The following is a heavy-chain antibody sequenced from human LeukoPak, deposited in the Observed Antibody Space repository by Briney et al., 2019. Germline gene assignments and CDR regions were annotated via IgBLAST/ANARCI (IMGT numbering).Heavy chain of an antibody. CDR2: ISSSSSYI. CDR1: GFTFSSYS. CDR3: AILRYFDWLSNTMGV. D-gene: IGHD3-9*01. V-gene: IGHV3-21*01. Sequence: GGSLRLSCAASGFTFSSYSMNWVRQAPGKGLEWVSSISSSSSYIYYADSVKGRFTISRDNAKNSLYLQMNSLRAEDTAVYYCAILRYFDWLSNTMGVWGKGTTVTVSS. J-gene: IGHJ6*04.